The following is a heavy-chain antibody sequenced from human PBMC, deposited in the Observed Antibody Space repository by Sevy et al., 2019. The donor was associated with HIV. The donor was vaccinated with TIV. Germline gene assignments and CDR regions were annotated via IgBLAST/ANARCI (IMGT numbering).Heavy chain of an antibody. CDR3: ARDHGILWFGELSPNYYYYYGMDV. J-gene: IGHJ6*02. D-gene: IGHD3-10*01. CDR1: GYTFTSYG. CDR2: ISAYNGNT. Sequence: ASVKVSCKASGYTFTSYGISWVRQAPGQGLEWMGWISAYNGNTNYAQKLQGRVTMTTDTSTSTAYMELRSLRSDGTAVYYCARDHGILWFGELSPNYYYYYGMDVWGQGTTVTVSS. V-gene: IGHV1-18*01.